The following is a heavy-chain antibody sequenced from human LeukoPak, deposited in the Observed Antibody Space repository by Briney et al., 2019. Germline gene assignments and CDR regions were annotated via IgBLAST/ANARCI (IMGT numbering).Heavy chain of an antibody. CDR3: AREVELGYYYMDV. CDR2: IKQDGSDK. J-gene: IGHJ6*03. D-gene: IGHD1-26*01. V-gene: IGHV3-7*01. Sequence: GGSLRLSCAASGFTFINYWMSWVRQAPGKGLEWVANIKQDGSDKDYVDSVKGRFTISRDNAKNTLYLQMNSLRAEDTAVYYCAREVELGYYYMDVWGKGTTVTVSS. CDR1: GFTFINYW.